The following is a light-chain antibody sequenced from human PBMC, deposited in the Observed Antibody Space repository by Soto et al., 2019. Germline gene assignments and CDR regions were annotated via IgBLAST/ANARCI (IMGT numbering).Light chain of an antibody. CDR1: QSISTY. V-gene: IGKV1-39*01. Sequence: DIQMTQSPSSLSASVGDRVTITCRASQSISTYLHWYQQKPGKAPNLLTYAASTLQSGVPSRFSGSGSGTDFTLTIRSLQPEDFATYFCQHGYSTPLTVGGGTKVDIK. CDR3: QHGYSTPLT. CDR2: AAS. J-gene: IGKJ4*01.